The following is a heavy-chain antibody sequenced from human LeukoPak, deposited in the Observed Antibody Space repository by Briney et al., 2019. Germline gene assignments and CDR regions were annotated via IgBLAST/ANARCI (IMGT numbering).Heavy chain of an antibody. CDR2: IYYSGTT. V-gene: IGHV4-39*01. CDR3: ARRTNDYGAFYDY. Sequence: SETLSLTCTVSGGSISSNCYYWGWIRQPPGKGLEWIGSIYYSGTTFYNPSLSSRVTISLDMSKNQFSLRLTSVTAADTAVYYCARRTNDYGAFYDYWGQGTLVTVSS. CDR1: GGSISSNCYY. J-gene: IGHJ4*02. D-gene: IGHD4-17*01.